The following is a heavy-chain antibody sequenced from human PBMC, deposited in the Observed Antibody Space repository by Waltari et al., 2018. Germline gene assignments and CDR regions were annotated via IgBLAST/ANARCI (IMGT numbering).Heavy chain of an antibody. D-gene: IGHD4-4*01. V-gene: IGHV3-30*04. CDR2: ISYDGRNK. CDR1: GFTFSSYA. Sequence: QVQLVESGGGVVQPGRSLRLSCAASGFTFSSYAMHWVRPAPGKGLEWVAVISYDGRNKYYADSVKGRFTISRDNSKNTLYRQMNSLRAEDTAVYYCARAGNLRSAFDIWGQGTMVTVSS. J-gene: IGHJ3*02. CDR3: ARAGNLRSAFDI.